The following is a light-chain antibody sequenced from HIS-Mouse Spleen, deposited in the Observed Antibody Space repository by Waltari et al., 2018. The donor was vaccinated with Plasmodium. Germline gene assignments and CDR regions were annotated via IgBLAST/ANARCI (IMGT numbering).Light chain of an antibody. CDR3: QQSYSTPGT. CDR1: QSISSY. J-gene: IGKJ4*01. CDR2: AAS. Sequence: DIQMTQSPSSLSASVGDRVTITCRASQSISSYLNWYQQKPGKVPKLLIYAASSLQSGVPSRFSGSGSGTDFTLTISSLQPEDFATYYCQQSYSTPGTFGGGTKVEIK. V-gene: IGKV1-39*01.